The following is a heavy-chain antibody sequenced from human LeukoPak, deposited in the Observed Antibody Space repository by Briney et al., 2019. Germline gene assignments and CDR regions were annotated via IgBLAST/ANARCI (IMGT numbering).Heavy chain of an antibody. J-gene: IGHJ4*02. V-gene: IGHV1-2*02. CDR2: INPNSGGT. D-gene: IGHD3-16*01. CDR3: ARRGSWGEPRPFDY. CDR1: GYTFTGYY. Sequence: GASVKVSCKASGYTFTGYYMHWVRQAPGQGLEWMGWINPNSGGTNYAQKFQGRVTMTRDTSISTAYMELSRLRSDDTAVYYCARRGSWGEPRPFDYWGRGSLVTVSS.